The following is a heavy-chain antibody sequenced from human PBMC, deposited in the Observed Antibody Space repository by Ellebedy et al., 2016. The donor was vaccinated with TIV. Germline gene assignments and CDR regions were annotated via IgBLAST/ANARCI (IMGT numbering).Heavy chain of an antibody. CDR1: GGSISSYY. CDR2: LYYSGST. J-gene: IGHJ4*02. V-gene: IGHV4-59*12. D-gene: IGHD5-24*01. Sequence: SETLSLTCTVSGGSISSYYWSWIRQPPGKGLEWIGYLYYSGSTNYNPSPKSRLTITVDTSKNQFPLKLSSATAADTAVYYCAREGYTEMATLNLDYWGQGTLVTVSS. CDR3: AREGYTEMATLNLDY.